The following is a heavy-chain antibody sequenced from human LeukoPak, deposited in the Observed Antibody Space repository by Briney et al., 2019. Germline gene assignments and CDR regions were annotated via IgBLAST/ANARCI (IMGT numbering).Heavy chain of an antibody. CDR1: GFNFSSYT. Sequence: GGSLRLSCAASGFNFSSYTLNWVRQAPGKGLAWVSSITGDGASIYYAGPVRGRFTISRDNAKELVFLQLNSLRAEDTAVYYCAKDTFYGTGLAWFDTWGQGTLVTVSS. D-gene: IGHD2/OR15-2a*01. CDR2: ITGDGASI. V-gene: IGHV3-21*01. CDR3: AKDTFYGTGLAWFDT. J-gene: IGHJ5*02.